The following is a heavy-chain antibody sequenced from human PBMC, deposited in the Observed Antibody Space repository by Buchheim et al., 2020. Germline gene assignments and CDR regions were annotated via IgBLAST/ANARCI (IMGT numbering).Heavy chain of an antibody. CDR3: ASTNYYDSSGYQTIEYFQH. J-gene: IGHJ1*01. V-gene: IGHV4-59*06. Sequence: QVQLQESGPGLVKPSETLSLTCTVSGGSISSYYWSWIRQPPGKGLEWIGYIYYSGSTYYNPSLKSRVTISVDTSKNQFSLKLSSVTAADTAVYYCASTNYYDSSGYQTIEYFQHWGQGTL. D-gene: IGHD3-22*01. CDR2: IYYSGST. CDR1: GGSISSYY.